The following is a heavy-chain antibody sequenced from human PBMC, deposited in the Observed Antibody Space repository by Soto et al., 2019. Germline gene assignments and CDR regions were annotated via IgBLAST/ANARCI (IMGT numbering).Heavy chain of an antibody. J-gene: IGHJ4*02. D-gene: IGHD6-6*01. CDR3: VGTLAARPGFTIYFDY. CDR2: ISSNGGST. CDR1: GFTFSSYA. V-gene: IGHV3-64D*08. Sequence: PGGSLRLSCSASGFTFSSYAMHWVRQAPGKGLEYVSAISSNGGSTYYADSVKGRFTISRDNSKNTLYLQMSSLRAEDTAVYYCVGTLAARPGFTIYFDYWGQGTLVTVSS.